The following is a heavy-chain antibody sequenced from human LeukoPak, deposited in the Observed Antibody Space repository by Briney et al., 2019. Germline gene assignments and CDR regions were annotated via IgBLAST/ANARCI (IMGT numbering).Heavy chain of an antibody. J-gene: IGHJ4*02. D-gene: IGHD6-19*01. CDR3: AKDPSIAVAGAPVDY. V-gene: IGHV3-23*01. CDR1: GFTFSSYA. CDR2: ISGSGGST. Sequence: TGGSLRLSCAASGFTFSSYAMSWVRQAPGKGLEWVSAISGSGGSTYYADPVKGRFTISRDNSKNTLYLQMNSLRAEDTAVYYCAKDPSIAVAGAPVDYWGQGTLVTVSS.